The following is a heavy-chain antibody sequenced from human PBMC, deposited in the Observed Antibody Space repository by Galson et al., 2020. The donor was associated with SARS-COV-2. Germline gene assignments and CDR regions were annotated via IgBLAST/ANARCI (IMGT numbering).Heavy chain of an antibody. CDR1: GYSFTSYW. D-gene: IGHD3-3*01. V-gene: IGHV5-51*01. CDR2: IYPGDSDT. J-gene: IGHJ6*02. CDR3: ARHTLVGDFWSGYYDHYYYGMDV. Sequence: KIGESLKISCKGSGYSFTSYWIGWVRQMPGKGLEWMGIIYPGDSDTRYSPSFQGQVTISADKSISTAYLQWSSLKASDTAMYYCARHTLVGDFWSGYYDHYYYGMDVWGQGTTVTVSS.